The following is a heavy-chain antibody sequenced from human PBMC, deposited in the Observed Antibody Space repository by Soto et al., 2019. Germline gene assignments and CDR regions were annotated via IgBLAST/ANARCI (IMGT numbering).Heavy chain of an antibody. CDR1: GYIFTNYG. V-gene: IGHV1-18*01. D-gene: IGHD6-13*01. CDR2: ISGYNGYP. CDR3: ARASAGALYDF. Sequence: QVQLVQSGAGVRMPGASVNASCKTSGYIFTNYGVAWVRQAPGQGLELVAWISGYNGYPKHTQKFQGRVTVTTDTTTRTGYMELRNLRSDDTAVYYCARASAGALYDFWGQGTRVTVSS. J-gene: IGHJ4*02.